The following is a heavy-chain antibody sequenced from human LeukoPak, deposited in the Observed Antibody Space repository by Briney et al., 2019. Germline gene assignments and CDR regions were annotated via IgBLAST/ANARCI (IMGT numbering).Heavy chain of an antibody. CDR1: GGSISSGDYY. Sequence: SQTLSLTCTVSGGSISSGDYYWSWIRQPPGKGLEWFGYIYYTGSTYYNPSLKSRITISLDTSKNQFSLKLSSVTAADTAVYYCAREKGYNYYFDYWGQGTLVTVSS. J-gene: IGHJ4*02. CDR2: IYYTGST. V-gene: IGHV4-30-4*08. D-gene: IGHD5-24*01. CDR3: AREKGYNYYFDY.